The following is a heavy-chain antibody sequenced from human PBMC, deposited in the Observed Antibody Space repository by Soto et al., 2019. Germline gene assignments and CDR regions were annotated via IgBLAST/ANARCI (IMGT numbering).Heavy chain of an antibody. CDR1: GFTFSSYA. CDR2: ISGSGGST. V-gene: IGHV3-23*01. D-gene: IGHD4-17*01. J-gene: IGHJ6*03. CDR3: VRDPFYGDYYYYYMDV. Sequence: GGSLRLSCAASGFTFSSYAMSWVRQAPGKGLEWVSAISGSGGSTYYADSVKGRFTISRDNSKNTLYLQMNSLRAEDTAVYYCVRDPFYGDYYYYYMDVWGKGTTVTVSS.